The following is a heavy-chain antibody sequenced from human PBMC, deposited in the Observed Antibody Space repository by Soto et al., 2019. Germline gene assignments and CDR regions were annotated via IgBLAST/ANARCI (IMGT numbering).Heavy chain of an antibody. J-gene: IGHJ6*02. D-gene: IGHD3-3*01. CDR2: ISWDGGST. CDR1: GFTFDDYA. V-gene: IGHV3-43D*04. Sequence: GGSLRLSCAASGFTFDDYAMHWVRQAPGKGLEWVSLISWDGGSTYYADSVKGRFTISRDNSKDSLYLQMNSLRAEDTALYYCAKDITTPGDKDGVVTRSNYYYGMDVWGQGTTVTVSS. CDR3: AKDITTPGDKDGVVTRSNYYYGMDV.